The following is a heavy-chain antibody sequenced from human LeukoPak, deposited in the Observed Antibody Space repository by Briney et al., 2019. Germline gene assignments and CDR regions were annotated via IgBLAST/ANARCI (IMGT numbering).Heavy chain of an antibody. Sequence: GESLKISCKGSGYSFTTYWIGWVRQLPGEGLEWMGIIYPGDSDTRYRPSFQGQVTISADKSISTAYLQWSSLKASDTAMYYCARQSEITGDNSFDYWGQGTLVTVSS. J-gene: IGHJ4*02. CDR1: GYSFTTYW. CDR3: ARQSEITGDNSFDY. V-gene: IGHV5-51*01. CDR2: IYPGDSDT. D-gene: IGHD7-27*01.